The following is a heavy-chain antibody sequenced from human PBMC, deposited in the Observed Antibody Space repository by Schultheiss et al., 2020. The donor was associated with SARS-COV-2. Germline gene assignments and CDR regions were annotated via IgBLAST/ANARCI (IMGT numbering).Heavy chain of an antibody. D-gene: IGHD3-10*01. CDR2: ISGYNGDT. V-gene: IGHV1-18*01. J-gene: IGHJ6*02. CDR3: ARSGDLPYYYYGLDV. CDR1: GYTFTGYG. Sequence: ASVKVSCKASGYTFTGYGLNWVRQAPGQGLEWMGWISGYNGDTKYAQKFQGRVIMTADTSSSTVYMDLRSLTSDDTAVYYCARSGDLPYYYYGLDVWGQGTTVTVSS.